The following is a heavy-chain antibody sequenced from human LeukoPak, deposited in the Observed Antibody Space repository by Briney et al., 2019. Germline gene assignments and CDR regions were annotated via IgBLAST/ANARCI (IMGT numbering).Heavy chain of an antibody. J-gene: IGHJ4*02. D-gene: IGHD3-16*02. CDR1: GFTFSSYG. CDR2: ISYDGSNK. V-gene: IGHV3-30*18. CDR3: AKAGAPYDYVWGSYRYTGLEYYFDY. Sequence: PGGSLRLSCAASGFTFSSYGMHWVRQAPGKGLEWVAVISYDGSNKYYADSMKGRFTISRDNSKNTLYLQMNSLRAEDTAVYYCAKAGAPYDYVWGSYRYTGLEYYFDYWGQGTLVTVSS.